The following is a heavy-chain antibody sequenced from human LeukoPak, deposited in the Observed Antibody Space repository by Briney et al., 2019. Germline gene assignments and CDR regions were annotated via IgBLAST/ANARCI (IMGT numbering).Heavy chain of an antibody. V-gene: IGHV3-48*03. CDR2: ISSNGTTI. CDR3: AELGITMIGGV. J-gene: IGHJ6*04. Sequence: GGSLRLSCAASGFTFSSYEMIWVRQAPGKGLEWVSYISSNGTTIYYADSVKGRFTISRDNAKNSLYLQMISLRAEDTAVYYCAELGITMIGGVWGKGTTVTISS. D-gene: IGHD3-10*02. CDR1: GFTFSSYE.